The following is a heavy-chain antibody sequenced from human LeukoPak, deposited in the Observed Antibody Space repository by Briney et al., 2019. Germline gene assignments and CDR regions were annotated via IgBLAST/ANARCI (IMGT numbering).Heavy chain of an antibody. Sequence: SETLSLTCTVSGGSISSYYWSWIRQPPGKGLEWIGYIYYSGSTNYNPSLKSRVTISVDTSMNQFSLKLSSVTAADTAVYYCARGEIAAAVPYYYYYMDVWGKGTTVTVSS. CDR2: IYYSGST. J-gene: IGHJ6*03. CDR3: ARGEIAAAVPYYYYYMDV. D-gene: IGHD6-13*01. CDR1: GGSISSYY. V-gene: IGHV4-59*01.